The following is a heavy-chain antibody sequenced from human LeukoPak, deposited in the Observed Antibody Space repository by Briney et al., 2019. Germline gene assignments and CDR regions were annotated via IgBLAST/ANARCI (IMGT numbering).Heavy chain of an antibody. CDR2: VKSDGTAT. D-gene: IGHD1-14*01. J-gene: IGHJ4*02. CDR1: GFTFSSHL. V-gene: IGHV3-74*01. CDR3: VRRFATGD. Sequence: GGSLRLSCAASGFTFSSHLMHWVRQAQGTGLVWVSNVKSDGTATNYADSVKGRFTISRDNAKNTLYLQMNSLRVEDTAVYYCVRRFATGDWGQGTLVTVSS.